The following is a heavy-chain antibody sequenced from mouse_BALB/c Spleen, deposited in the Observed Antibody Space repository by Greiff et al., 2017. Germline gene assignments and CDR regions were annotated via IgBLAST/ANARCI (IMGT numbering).Heavy chain of an antibody. D-gene: IGHD1-1*01. J-gene: IGHJ1*01. CDR1: GFTFSSYG. CDR3: ARIGASTVVEGWYFDV. Sequence: EVKLMESGGGLVQPGGSRKLSCAASGFTFSSYGMSWVRQTPDKRLELVATINSNGGSTYYPDSVKGRFTISRDNAKNTLYLQMSSLKSEDTAMYYCARIGASTVVEGWYFDVWGAGTTVTVSS. CDR2: INSNGGST. V-gene: IGHV5-6-3*01.